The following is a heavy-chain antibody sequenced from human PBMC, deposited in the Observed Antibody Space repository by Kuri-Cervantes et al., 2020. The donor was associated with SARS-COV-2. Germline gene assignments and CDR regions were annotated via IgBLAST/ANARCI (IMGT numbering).Heavy chain of an antibody. D-gene: IGHD5-18*01. Sequence: GESLKISCEGSGYSFTSYWIGWVRQMPGKGLEWMGIIYPGDSDTRYSPSFQGQVTISADKSISTAYLQWSSLKASDTAMYYCARREDTAMFSFDYWGQGTLVTVSS. CDR1: GYSFTSYW. J-gene: IGHJ4*02. CDR2: IYPGDSDT. CDR3: ARREDTAMFSFDY. V-gene: IGHV5-51*01.